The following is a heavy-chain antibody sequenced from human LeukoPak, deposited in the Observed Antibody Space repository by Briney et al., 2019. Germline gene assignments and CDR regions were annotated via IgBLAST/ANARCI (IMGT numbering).Heavy chain of an antibody. CDR2: INPSGGST. D-gene: IGHD3-22*01. Sequence: ASVKVSCKASGYTFTSYYLYWVRQAPGQGLEWMGVINPSGGSTTSAQKFQGRVTMTRDTSTSTVYMELRSLRSEDTAVYYCARGPGPADDGGGYCFDYWGQGTLVTVSP. V-gene: IGHV1-46*01. CDR1: GYTFTSYY. CDR3: ARGPGPADDGGGYCFDY. J-gene: IGHJ4*02.